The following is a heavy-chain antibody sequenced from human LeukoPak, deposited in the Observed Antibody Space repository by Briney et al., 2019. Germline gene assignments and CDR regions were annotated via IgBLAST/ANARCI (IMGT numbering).Heavy chain of an antibody. V-gene: IGHV1-69*05. CDR1: GTTFSRSA. CDR2: VIPILGTT. CDR3: ARDDGSATMGFDS. Sequence: GASVKVSCKASGTTFSRSAISWVRQAPGQGLEWMGGVIPILGTTNYAQKFQDRVSITTDESTSTAYMEVSSLRSVDTAVYYCARDDGSATMGFDSRGQGTLVTVSS. D-gene: IGHD1-26*01. J-gene: IGHJ4*02.